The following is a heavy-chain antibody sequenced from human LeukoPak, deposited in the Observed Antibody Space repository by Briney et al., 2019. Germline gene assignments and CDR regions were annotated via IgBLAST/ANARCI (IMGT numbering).Heavy chain of an antibody. J-gene: IGHJ6*02. CDR3: ARDRLVSPVDSYYGMDV. CDR1: GGSVSSAGYY. Sequence: SQTLSLTCTVSGGSVSSAGYYWSWIRQHPGKGLEWIGYIYYSGSTYYNPSLKSRVTISGDTSKNQFSLKLSSVTAADTAVYYSARDRLVSPVDSYYGMDVWGQGTTVTVSS. V-gene: IGHV4-31*03. CDR2: IYYSGST. D-gene: IGHD3-22*01.